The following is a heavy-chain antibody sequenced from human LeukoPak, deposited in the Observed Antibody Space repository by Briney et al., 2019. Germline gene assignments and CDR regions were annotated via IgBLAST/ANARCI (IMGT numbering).Heavy chain of an antibody. CDR3: AKGRGYSSGTIDY. J-gene: IGHJ4*02. CDR2: LSGSGGTT. CDR1: GFIFSSYA. V-gene: IGHV3-23*01. D-gene: IGHD6-19*01. Sequence: GGSLRLSCAASGFIFSSYAMSWVRQAPGKGLEWVSALSGSGGTTYYADSVKGRLTISRDNSQNTQYLQMNSLRAEDTAVYYCAKGRGYSSGTIDYWGQGTLVTVSS.